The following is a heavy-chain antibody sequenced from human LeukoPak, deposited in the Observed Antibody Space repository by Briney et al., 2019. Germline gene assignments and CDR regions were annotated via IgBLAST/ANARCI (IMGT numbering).Heavy chain of an antibody. D-gene: IGHD3-10*01. CDR1: GYTFTGHY. V-gene: IGHV1-2*02. CDR3: ARADFITMVRGVIKPEPNDAFDI. J-gene: IGHJ3*02. CDR2: INPNSGGT. Sequence: ASVKVSCKASGYTFTGHYMHWVRQAPGQGLEWMGWINPNSGGTNYAQKFQGRVTMTRDTSISTAYMELSRLRSDDTAVYYCARADFITMVRGVIKPEPNDAFDIWGQGTMVTVSS.